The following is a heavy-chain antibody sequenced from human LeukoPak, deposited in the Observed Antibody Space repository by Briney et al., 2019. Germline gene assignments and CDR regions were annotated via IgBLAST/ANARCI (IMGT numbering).Heavy chain of an antibody. CDR2: IKTDGSDK. V-gene: IGHV3-7*05. CDR1: GFIFSNYW. D-gene: IGHD3-10*01. Sequence: GGSLRLSCAASGFIFSNYWMSWVRQAPGKGPEWVGDIKTDGSDKYYVGSVKGRFTISRDNAKNSVYLQMNSLRAEDTAVYYCARDSLIQYGSGSYWGFDYWGQGILVTVSS. J-gene: IGHJ4*02. CDR3: ARDSLIQYGSGSYWGFDY.